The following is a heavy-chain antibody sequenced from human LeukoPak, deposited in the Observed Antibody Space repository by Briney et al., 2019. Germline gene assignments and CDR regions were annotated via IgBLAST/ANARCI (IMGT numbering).Heavy chain of an antibody. Sequence: PGGSLRLPCEASGFTFSSYWMSWVRQAPGKGLEWVANTRDDGGEIYYVDSVKGRFTISRDNAKSSLFLQMNSLRAEDAAVYYCARDKPRGSYYGSIFDSWGQGTLVTVSS. CDR1: GFTFSSYW. CDR3: ARDKPRGSYYGSIFDS. V-gene: IGHV3-7*01. J-gene: IGHJ4*02. CDR2: TRDDGGEI. D-gene: IGHD1-26*01.